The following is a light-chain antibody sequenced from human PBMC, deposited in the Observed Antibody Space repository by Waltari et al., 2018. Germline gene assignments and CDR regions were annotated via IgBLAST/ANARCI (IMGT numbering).Light chain of an antibody. CDR3: QSYDSSLSGFVA. J-gene: IGLJ2*01. Sequence: QSVLTQPPSVSGAPGQTVTISCTGSNSTIRANYGGYWYQQLPGTAPKLLIDGYDNRPSGVPDRFSASKSGSSASLAITGLQAEDEADYYCQSYDSSLSGFVAFGGGTTLTVL. CDR2: GYD. V-gene: IGLV1-40*01. CDR1: NSTIRANYG.